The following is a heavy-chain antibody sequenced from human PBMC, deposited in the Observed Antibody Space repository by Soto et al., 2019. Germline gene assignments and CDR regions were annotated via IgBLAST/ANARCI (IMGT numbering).Heavy chain of an antibody. CDR3: ARAPETPSILGVALPYFFDY. Sequence: QVQLQESGPGLVKPSQTLSLTCTVSGGSISSGTSYWSWIRQRPGKGLEWIGYMFYSGSFYYTPSLRGRVMILADTSKNQFTLRLSSVTAADPAVYYCARAPETPSILGVALPYFFDYWGQGALVTVSS. CDR1: GGSISSGTSY. D-gene: IGHD3-3*01. CDR2: MFYSGSF. J-gene: IGHJ4*02. V-gene: IGHV4-31*03.